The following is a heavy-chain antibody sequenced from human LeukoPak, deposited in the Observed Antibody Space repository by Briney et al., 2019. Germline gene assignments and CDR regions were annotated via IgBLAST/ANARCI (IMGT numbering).Heavy chain of an antibody. CDR2: IIPILGIA. V-gene: IGHV1-69*04. Sequence: ASVKVSCKASGGTFSSYAISWVRQAPGQGLKWMGRIIPILGIANYAQKFQGRVTITADKSTSTAYMELSSLRSEDTAVYYCARDPHLDSGYDLPDYWGQGTLVTVSS. D-gene: IGHD5-12*01. CDR1: GGTFSSYA. CDR3: ARDPHLDSGYDLPDY. J-gene: IGHJ4*02.